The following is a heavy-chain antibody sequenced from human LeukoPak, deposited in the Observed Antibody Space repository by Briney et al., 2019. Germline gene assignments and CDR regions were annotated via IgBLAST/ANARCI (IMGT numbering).Heavy chain of an antibody. CDR3: ARWREYCSSTSCYYWFDP. CDR1: GGSISSYY. D-gene: IGHD2-2*01. V-gene: IGHV4-59*01. Sequence: SETLSLTCTVSGGSISSYYWSWIRQPPGKGLEWIGYIYYSGSTNYNPSLKSRVTISVDTSKNQFSLKLSSVTAADTAVYYCARWREYCSSTSCYYWFDPWGQGTLVTVSS. J-gene: IGHJ5*02. CDR2: IYYSGST.